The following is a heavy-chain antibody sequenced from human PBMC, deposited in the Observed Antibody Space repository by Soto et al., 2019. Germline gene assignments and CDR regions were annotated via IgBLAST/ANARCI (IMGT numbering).Heavy chain of an antibody. D-gene: IGHD2-2*03. Sequence: PGGSLRLSCAASGFTFSSYAVSWVRQAPGKGLEWVSAISGSGGSTYYADSVKGRFTISRDNSKNTLYLQMNSLRAEDTAVYYCAKFGYCISTSCYFVKANWFDPWGQGTLVTVSS. V-gene: IGHV3-23*01. CDR2: ISGSGGST. J-gene: IGHJ5*02. CDR1: GFTFSSYA. CDR3: AKFGYCISTSCYFVKANWFDP.